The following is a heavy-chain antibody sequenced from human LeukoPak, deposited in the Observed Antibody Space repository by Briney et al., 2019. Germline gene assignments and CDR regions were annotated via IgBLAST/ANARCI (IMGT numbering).Heavy chain of an antibody. CDR1: GGTFSSYA. CDR2: INTNTGNP. J-gene: IGHJ4*02. Sequence: ASVKVSCKASGGTFSSYAMNWVRQAPGRGLEWMGWINTNTGNPTYAQGFTGRFVFSLDTSVSTAYLQISSLKAEDTAVYYCARAARPGGLDYWGQGTLVTVSS. V-gene: IGHV7-4-1*02. D-gene: IGHD6-6*01. CDR3: ARAARPGGLDY.